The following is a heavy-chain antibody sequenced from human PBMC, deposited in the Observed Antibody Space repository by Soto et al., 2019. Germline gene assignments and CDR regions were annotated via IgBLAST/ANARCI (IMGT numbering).Heavy chain of an antibody. V-gene: IGHV4-31*03. CDR3: ASGRSYYGSGSSSYHYGMAV. CDR2: IYYSGST. Sequence: PSETLSLACTVSGGSISSGGYYWSWIRQHPGKGLEWIGYIYYSGSTYYNPSLKSRVTISVDTSKNQFSLKLSSVTAADTAVYYCASGRSYYGSGSSSYHYGMAVWGQGTTVTVSS. CDR1: GGSISSGGYY. J-gene: IGHJ6*02. D-gene: IGHD3-10*01.